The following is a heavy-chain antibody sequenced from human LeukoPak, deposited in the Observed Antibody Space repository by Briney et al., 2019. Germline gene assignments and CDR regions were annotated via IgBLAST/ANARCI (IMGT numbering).Heavy chain of an antibody. CDR3: ARGGRNSGYDYDY. J-gene: IGHJ4*02. Sequence: GGSLRLSCAASGFTLSSYSMNWVRQAPGKGLEWVSSISSSSSYIYYADSVKGRFTISRDNAKNSLYLQVNSLRAEDTAVYYCARGGRNSGYDYDYWGQGTLVTVSS. CDR2: ISSSSSYI. V-gene: IGHV3-21*01. D-gene: IGHD5-12*01. CDR1: GFTLSSYS.